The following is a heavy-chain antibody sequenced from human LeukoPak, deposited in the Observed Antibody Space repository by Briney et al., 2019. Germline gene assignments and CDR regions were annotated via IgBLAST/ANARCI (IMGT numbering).Heavy chain of an antibody. J-gene: IGHJ4*02. D-gene: IGHD1-26*01. CDR2: ITASGTAM. V-gene: IGHV3-48*02. Sequence: GGSLRLSCAASGFTFSSYWMSWVRQAPGKGLEWVSHITASGTAMFYADSVKGRFTISRDNAKNSLYLQMNSLRDEDTAVYYCASSGSYRFDYWGQGTLVTVSS. CDR1: GFTFSSYW. CDR3: ASSGSYRFDY.